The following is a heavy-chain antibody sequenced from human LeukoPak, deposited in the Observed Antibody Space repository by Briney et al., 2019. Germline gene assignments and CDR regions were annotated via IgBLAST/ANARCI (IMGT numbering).Heavy chain of an antibody. D-gene: IGHD1-26*01. J-gene: IGHJ4*02. CDR2: ISRDGSST. CDR3: AAVGAPLDY. V-gene: IGHV3-74*01. CDR1: GFTFSSYW. Sequence: GGSLRLSCAASGFTFSSYWMHWVRQAPGKGLVWVSRISRDGSSTSYADSVKGRFTISRDNAKNTLYLQMNSLRAEDTAVYYCAAVGAPLDYWGQGTLVTVSS.